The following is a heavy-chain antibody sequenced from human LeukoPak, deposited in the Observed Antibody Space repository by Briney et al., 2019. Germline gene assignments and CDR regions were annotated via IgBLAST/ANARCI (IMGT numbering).Heavy chain of an antibody. Sequence: ADTLSLTCTASGDSISSYYRSWIRQPAGQGLEWIGRIYTSGSTNYTPYLQGRVTMSVDTSKNQFSLELSSVTAADTAVYYCARATYYDFWSGYYYMDVWGKGTTVAVAS. D-gene: IGHD3-3*01. J-gene: IGHJ6*03. CDR3: ARATYYDFWSGYYYMDV. V-gene: IGHV4-4*07. CDR2: IYTSGST. CDR1: GDSISSYY.